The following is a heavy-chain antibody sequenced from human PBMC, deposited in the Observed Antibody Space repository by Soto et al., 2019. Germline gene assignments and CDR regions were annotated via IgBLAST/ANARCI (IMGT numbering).Heavy chain of an antibody. CDR3: AKVLFGELLSYFDY. D-gene: IGHD1-26*01. CDR1: GFTLSAYS. V-gene: IGHV3-48*02. CDR2: ISSSSSTI. Sequence: PGGSLRLSCAASGFTLSAYSMHWVRQAPGKGLEWVSYISSSSSTIYYADSVRGRFTISRDNAKNSLYLQMNSLRDEDTAVFYCAKVLFGELLSYFDYWGQGTLVTVSS. J-gene: IGHJ4*02.